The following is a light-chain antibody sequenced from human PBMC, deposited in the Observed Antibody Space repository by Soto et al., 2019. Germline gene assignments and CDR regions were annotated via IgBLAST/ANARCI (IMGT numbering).Light chain of an antibody. CDR2: DVD. Sequence: QLVLTQPASVSGSPGQSITISCTGTSSDVGGYKYVSWYQQHPGKAPKLMIYDVDDRPSGLSNRFSGSKSGNTASLTISGLQPEDEADYYCSSYTSTSTQVFGTGTKLTVL. V-gene: IGLV2-14*01. J-gene: IGLJ1*01. CDR3: SSYTSTSTQV. CDR1: SSDVGGYKY.